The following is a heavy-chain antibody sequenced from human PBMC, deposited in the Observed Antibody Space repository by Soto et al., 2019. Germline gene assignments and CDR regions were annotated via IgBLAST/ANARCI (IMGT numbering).Heavy chain of an antibody. CDR1: GYTFPGYD. Sequence: QVQLVQSGAEVKKPGASVKVSCKASGYTFPGYDMHWVRQAPGQGRAWMGWINPKSCGTNYAQKFQGCVTMTRDTSISTADMAPSRLRSDDPAVYSCAREGRGRYQWLLRGFDYWGQGTLVTVSS. CDR2: INPKSCGT. D-gene: IGHD6-19*01. V-gene: IGHV1-2*04. J-gene: IGHJ4*02. CDR3: AREGRGRYQWLLRGFDY.